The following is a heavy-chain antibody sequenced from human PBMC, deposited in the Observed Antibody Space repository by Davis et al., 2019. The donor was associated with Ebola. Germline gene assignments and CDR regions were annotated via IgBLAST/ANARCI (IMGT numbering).Heavy chain of an antibody. Sequence: GESLKISCTGSGYSFTSYWIGCVRQLPGKGLEWIRIIYPGDSDTRYSPSFQVQVTISADKSISTAYLQWSSLKASDTAMYYCSRRPEYGYDLWSGPLEYGMDVWGQGTTVTVAS. V-gene: IGHV5-51*01. CDR2: IYPGDSDT. D-gene: IGHD3-3*01. J-gene: IGHJ6*02. CDR1: GYSFTSYW. CDR3: SRRPEYGYDLWSGPLEYGMDV.